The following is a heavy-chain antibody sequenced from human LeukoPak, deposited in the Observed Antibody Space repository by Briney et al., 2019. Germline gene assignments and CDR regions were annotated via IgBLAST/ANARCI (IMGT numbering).Heavy chain of an antibody. V-gene: IGHV3-23*01. CDR1: GFTFSSNA. J-gene: IGHJ4*02. CDR3: AKSLVPQDYFDY. CDR2: ISGSGGST. Sequence: GGSRRPSGAAPGFTFSSNAMTWFGQAPGKGLEWVSAISGSGGSTYYADSVKGRFTISRDNSKNTLYLQMNSLRAEDTAVYYCAKSLVPQDYFDYWGQGTLVTVSS. D-gene: IGHD2-2*01.